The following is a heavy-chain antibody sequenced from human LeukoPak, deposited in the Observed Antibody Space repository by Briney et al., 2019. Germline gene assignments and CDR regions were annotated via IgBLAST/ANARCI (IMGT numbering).Heavy chain of an antibody. CDR3: ARGSYDILTGYYQYYFDY. D-gene: IGHD3-9*01. CDR1: GFTFSSYS. J-gene: IGHJ4*02. CDR2: ISSSSSYI. Sequence: KPGGSLRLSCAASGFTFSSYSMNWVRQAPGKGLEWVSSISSSSSYIYYADSVKGRFTISRDNAKNSLYPQMNSLRAEDTAVYYCARGSYDILTGYYQYYFDYWGQGTLVTVSS. V-gene: IGHV3-21*01.